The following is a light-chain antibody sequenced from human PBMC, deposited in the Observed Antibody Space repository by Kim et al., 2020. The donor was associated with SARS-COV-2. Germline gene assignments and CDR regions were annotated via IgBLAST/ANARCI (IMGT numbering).Light chain of an antibody. V-gene: IGKV1-39*01. J-gene: IGKJ3*01. Sequence: APVRARITIPCRTTQSISSHLNWYQQKPGRAPTRLISAASTLQGGVPARFSGSGSETDFTLTISSLQPEDFATYFCKQSYITPFTFGPETKVDIK. CDR3: KQSYITPFT. CDR1: QSISSH. CDR2: AAS.